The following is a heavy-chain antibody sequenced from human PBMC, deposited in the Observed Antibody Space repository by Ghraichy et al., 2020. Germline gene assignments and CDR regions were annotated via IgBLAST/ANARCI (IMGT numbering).Heavy chain of an antibody. CDR1: GGSISSYY. CDR2: IYYSGST. V-gene: IGHV4-59*01. Sequence: SETLSLTCTVSGGSISSYYWSWIRQPPGKGLEWIGYIYYSGSTNYNPSLKSRVTISVDTSKNQFSLKLRSVTAADTAVYYCARAEWGNGPIRQYYFDYWGQGTLVTVSS. J-gene: IGHJ4*02. CDR3: ARAEWGNGPIRQYYFDY. D-gene: IGHD3-16*01.